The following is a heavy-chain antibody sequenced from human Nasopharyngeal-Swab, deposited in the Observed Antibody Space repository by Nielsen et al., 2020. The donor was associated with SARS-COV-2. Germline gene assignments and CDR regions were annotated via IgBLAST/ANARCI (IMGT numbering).Heavy chain of an antibody. Sequence: ASVKVSCKASGYTFTSYYMHWVRQAPGQGLEWMGIINPSGGSTSYAQKFQGRVTMTRDTSTSTVYMELSSLRSEDTAVYYCARVGWYYYGSGSYYNHHYYYYMDVWGKGTTVTVSS. J-gene: IGHJ6*03. CDR3: ARVGWYYYGSGSYYNHHYYYYMDV. CDR2: INPSGGST. D-gene: IGHD3-10*01. CDR1: GYTFTSYY. V-gene: IGHV1-46*01.